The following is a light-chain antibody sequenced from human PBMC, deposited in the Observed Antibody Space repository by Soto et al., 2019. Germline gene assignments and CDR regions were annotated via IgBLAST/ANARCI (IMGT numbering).Light chain of an antibody. Sequence: DVVMTQSPLSLPVTLGQPASISCRSSQSLVYSDGNTYLNWFQQRPGQSPRRLIYKVSNRDSGVPDRFSGRGSGTDFTLKISRVEAEDVGVYYCMQGTHCPPWTFGQGTKVEIK. J-gene: IGKJ1*01. CDR1: QSLVYSDGNTY. CDR2: KVS. CDR3: MQGTHCPPWT. V-gene: IGKV2-30*01.